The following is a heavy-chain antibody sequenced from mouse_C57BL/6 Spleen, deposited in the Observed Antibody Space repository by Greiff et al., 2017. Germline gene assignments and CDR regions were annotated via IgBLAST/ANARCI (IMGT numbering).Heavy chain of an antibody. D-gene: IGHD1-1*01. Sequence: VQLKESGGGLVKPGGSLKLSCAASGFTFSDYGMHWVRQAPEKGLEWVAYISSGSSTIYYADTVKGRFTISRDNAKNTLFLQMTSLRSEDTAMYYCARRDYDGSRGFDYWGQGTTLTVSS. V-gene: IGHV5-17*01. J-gene: IGHJ2*01. CDR2: ISSGSSTI. CDR1: GFTFSDYG. CDR3: ARRDYDGSRGFDY.